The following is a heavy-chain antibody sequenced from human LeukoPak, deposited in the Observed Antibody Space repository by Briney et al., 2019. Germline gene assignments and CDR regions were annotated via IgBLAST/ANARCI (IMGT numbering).Heavy chain of an antibody. CDR1: GFTFSDFA. CDR3: AKGMDIASPEDAFDM. V-gene: IGHV3-30-3*01. J-gene: IGHJ3*02. Sequence: GGSLRLSCAASGFTFSDFAVHWVRQSPVKGLEWVAAISHDGYNSYYADSLKGRFTISRDNSKNTLYLQMNSLRAEDTAVYYCAKGMDIASPEDAFDMWGQGTMVTVSS. CDR2: ISHDGYNS. D-gene: IGHD2-2*03.